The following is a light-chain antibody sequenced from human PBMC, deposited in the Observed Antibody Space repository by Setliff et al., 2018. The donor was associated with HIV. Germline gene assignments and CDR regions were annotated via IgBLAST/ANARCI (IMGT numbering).Light chain of an antibody. CDR2: NNN. CDR1: SSNIGSNT. V-gene: IGLV1-44*01. CDR3: AAWDDSLNGVV. Sequence: QSVLTQPPSASGTPGQRVTISCSGSSSNIGSNTVNWYQQLPGTAPKLLIYNNNQRPSGVPDRFSGSKSGTSASLAISGVQSEDEADYYCAAWDDSLNGVVFGGGTKVTV. J-gene: IGLJ2*01.